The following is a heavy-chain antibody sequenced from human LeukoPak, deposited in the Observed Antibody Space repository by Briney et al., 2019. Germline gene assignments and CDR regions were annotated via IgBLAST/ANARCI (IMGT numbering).Heavy chain of an antibody. V-gene: IGHV3-21*01. CDR1: GFTFSSYR. CDR3: ARDYDSSSWYEGSWFDP. D-gene: IGHD6-13*01. Sequence: PGGSLRLSCAASGFTFSSYRMNWVRQAPGKGLEWVSSISSSSSYIYYADSVKGRFTISRDNAKNSLYLQMNSLRAEDTAVYYCARDYDSSSWYEGSWFDPWGQGTLVTVSS. CDR2: ISSSSSYI. J-gene: IGHJ5*02.